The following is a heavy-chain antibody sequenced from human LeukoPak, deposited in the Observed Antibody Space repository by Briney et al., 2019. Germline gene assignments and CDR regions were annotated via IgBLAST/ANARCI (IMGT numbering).Heavy chain of an antibody. CDR2: IYSGGST. D-gene: IGHD3-10*01. CDR3: AQPPRGY. V-gene: IGHV3-53*01. Sequence: GGSLRLSCAASGFTVSSNYMSWVRQAPGKGLEWVSVIYSGGSTYYADSVKGRFTISRDNAKNSLYLQMNSLRAEDTAVYYCAQPPRGYWGQGTLVTVSS. CDR1: GFTVSSNY. J-gene: IGHJ4*02.